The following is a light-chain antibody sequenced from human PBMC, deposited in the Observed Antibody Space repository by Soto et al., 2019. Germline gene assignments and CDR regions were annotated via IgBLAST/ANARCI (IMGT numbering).Light chain of an antibody. CDR3: CAYARSGTVV. CDR1: SSDVGSYNL. Sequence: QSALTQPASVSGSPEQSITISCTGTSSDVGSYNLVSWYQQHPGKAPKVMIYEATRRPSGVSNRFSGSKSGNTPSLTSSGLQAEDEADYYGCAYARSGTVVFGGGTKVTVL. V-gene: IGLV2-23*01. CDR2: EAT. J-gene: IGLJ3*02.